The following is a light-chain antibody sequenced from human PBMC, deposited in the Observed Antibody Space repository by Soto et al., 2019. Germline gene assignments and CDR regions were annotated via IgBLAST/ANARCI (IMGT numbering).Light chain of an antibody. CDR1: SSDVGGYNF. Sequence: QSALTQPPSASGSPGQSVTISCTGTSSDVGGYNFVSWYQQHPGKAPKLMIYEVSERPSGVPDRFSGSKSGNTASLTVSGLQAEDEYDYYCSSYAGSNIVVFGGGTKLTVL. J-gene: IGLJ2*01. V-gene: IGLV2-8*01. CDR3: SSYAGSNIVV. CDR2: EVS.